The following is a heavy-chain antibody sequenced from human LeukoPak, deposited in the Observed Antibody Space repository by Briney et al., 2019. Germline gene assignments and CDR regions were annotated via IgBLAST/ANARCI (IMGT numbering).Heavy chain of an antibody. CDR3: ARGYSGSYGFDY. V-gene: IGHV3-23*01. CDR2: TSGSGGST. D-gene: IGHD1-26*01. J-gene: IGHJ4*02. Sequence: GGSLRLSCAASGFTFSSYAMSWVRQAPGKGLEWVSATSGSGGSTYYADSVKGRFTISRDNSKNTLYLQMNSLRAEDTAVYYCARGYSGSYGFDYWGQGTLVTVSS. CDR1: GFTFSSYA.